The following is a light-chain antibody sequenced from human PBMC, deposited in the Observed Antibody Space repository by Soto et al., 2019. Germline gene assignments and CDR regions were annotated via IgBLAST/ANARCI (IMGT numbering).Light chain of an antibody. Sequence: DIPMTQSPSSLSASVGDRVTITCRASQNIGTYVNWYQQKPGKAPDLLIYAASSLQSGVPSTFSGSGSGTDFTLTISGLQPEDLATYYCQQGYDTPWTFGQGTKVEIK. CDR2: AAS. CDR3: QQGYDTPWT. J-gene: IGKJ1*01. V-gene: IGKV1-39*01. CDR1: QNIGTY.